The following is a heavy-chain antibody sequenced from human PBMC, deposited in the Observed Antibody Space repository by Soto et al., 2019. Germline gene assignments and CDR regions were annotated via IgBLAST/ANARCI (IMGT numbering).Heavy chain of an antibody. V-gene: IGHV3-48*02. CDR2: ISSSSSTI. Sequence: EVQLVESGGGLVQPGGSLRLSCAASGFTFSSYSMNWVRQAPGKGLEWVSYISSSSSTIYYADSVKGRFTISRDNAKNSLYLQMNSLRDEDTAVYYCARGDYDRSGYRLLLWWYFDLWGRGTLVTVSS. J-gene: IGHJ2*01. CDR1: GFTFSSYS. CDR3: ARGDYDRSGYRLLLWWYFDL. D-gene: IGHD3-22*01.